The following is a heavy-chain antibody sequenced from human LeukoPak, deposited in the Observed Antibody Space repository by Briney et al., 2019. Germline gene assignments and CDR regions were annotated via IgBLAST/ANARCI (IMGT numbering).Heavy chain of an antibody. CDR1: GFTFDDYG. J-gene: IGHJ4*02. V-gene: IGHV3-20*01. D-gene: IGHD6-6*01. CDR2: INWNGGNT. Sequence: GGSLRLSCAASGFTFDDYGMSWVRQAPGKGLEWVSGINWNGGNTGYADSVKGRFTISRDNAKNSLYLQMNSLRAEDTALYHCARGGISSSSIPYFDYWGQGTPVTVSS. CDR3: ARGGISSSSIPYFDY.